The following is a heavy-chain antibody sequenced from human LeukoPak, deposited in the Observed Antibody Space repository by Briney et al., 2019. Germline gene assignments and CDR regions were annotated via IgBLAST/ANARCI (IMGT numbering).Heavy chain of an antibody. Sequence: SETLSLTCTVSGGSISSYYWSWIRQPPGKGLEWIGYIYYSGSTNYNPSLKSRVTISVDTSKNQFSLKLSSVTAADTAVYYCAAVMIDDAFDIWGQGTMVTVSS. J-gene: IGHJ3*02. D-gene: IGHD3-22*01. CDR1: GGSISSYY. V-gene: IGHV4-59*01. CDR2: IYYSGST. CDR3: AAVMIDDAFDI.